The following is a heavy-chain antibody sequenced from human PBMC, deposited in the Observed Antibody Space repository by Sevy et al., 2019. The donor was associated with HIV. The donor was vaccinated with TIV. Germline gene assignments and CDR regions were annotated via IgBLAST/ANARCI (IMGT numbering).Heavy chain of an antibody. J-gene: IGHJ4*02. CDR2: ISYDGSNK. CDR3: AREESGYDYDFDY. V-gene: IGHV3-30-3*01. Sequence: GGSLRLSCAASGFTFSSYAMHWVRQAPGKGLEWVAVISYDGSNKYYADSVKGRFTISRDNSKNTLYLQMNSLRAEDTDVYYCAREESGYDYDFDYWGQGTLVTVSS. D-gene: IGHD5-12*01. CDR1: GFTFSSYA.